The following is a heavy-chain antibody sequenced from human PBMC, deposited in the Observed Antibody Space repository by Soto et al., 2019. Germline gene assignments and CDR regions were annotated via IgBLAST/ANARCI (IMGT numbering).Heavy chain of an antibody. D-gene: IGHD3-16*02. CDR2: IYYSGST. CDR3: GRGPLI. V-gene: IGHV4-31*03. CDR1: GGSISSGGYY. Sequence: QAQLTESRPGLVQPSQPLSPTCTVSGGSISSGGYYWRWIRQHPGKGLEWIGYIYYSGSTDYNPSLKSRVTISVYTSKNQFSLKLSLVTAADTAVYYCGRGPLIGGQGTGVSVSS. J-gene: IGHJ4*02.